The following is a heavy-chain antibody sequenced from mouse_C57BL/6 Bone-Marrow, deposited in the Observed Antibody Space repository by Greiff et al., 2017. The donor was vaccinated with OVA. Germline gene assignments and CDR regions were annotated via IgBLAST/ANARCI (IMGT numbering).Heavy chain of an antibody. Sequence: EVQLVESGGDLVKPGGSLKLSCAASGFTFSSYGMSWVRQTPDKRLEWVATISSGGSYTYYPDSVKGRFTISRDNAKNTLYLQMSSLKSEDTAMYYGARPLTDYGSFYYAMDYWGQGTSVTVSS. D-gene: IGHD1-1*01. V-gene: IGHV5-6*01. J-gene: IGHJ4*01. CDR1: GFTFSSYG. CDR3: ARPLTDYGSFYYAMDY. CDR2: ISSGGSYT.